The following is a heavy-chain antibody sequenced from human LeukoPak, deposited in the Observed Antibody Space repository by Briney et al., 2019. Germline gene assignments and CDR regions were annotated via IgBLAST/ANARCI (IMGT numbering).Heavy chain of an antibody. CDR2: ISWNSGSI. CDR3: ARSIAAADGGVYYYMDV. V-gene: IGHV3-9*01. D-gene: IGHD6-25*01. J-gene: IGHJ6*03. Sequence: GGSLRLSCAASGCTFDDYAMHWVRQAPGKGLEWVSGISWNSGSIGYADSVKGRLTISRDNAKNSLYLQMNSLRAEDTAVYFCARSIAAADGGVYYYMDVWGKGATVTISS. CDR1: GCTFDDYA.